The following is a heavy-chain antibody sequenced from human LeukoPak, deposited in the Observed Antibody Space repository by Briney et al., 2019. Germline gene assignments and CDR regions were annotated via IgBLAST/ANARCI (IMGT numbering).Heavy chain of an antibody. CDR1: GGSISSSSYY. Sequence: SETLSLTCTVSGGSISSSSYYWGWIRQPPGKGLEWIGSIYYSVSTYYNPSLKSRATISVDTSKNQFSLKLSSVAAADTAVYYCARHGSIAVAGHFDYWGQGTLVTVSS. V-gene: IGHV4-39*01. CDR2: IYYSVST. CDR3: ARHGSIAVAGHFDY. J-gene: IGHJ4*02. D-gene: IGHD6-19*01.